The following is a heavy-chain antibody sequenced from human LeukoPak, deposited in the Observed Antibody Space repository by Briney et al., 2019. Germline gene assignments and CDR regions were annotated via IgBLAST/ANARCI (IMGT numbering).Heavy chain of an antibody. CDR2: IWYDGSNK. J-gene: IGHJ6*02. CDR3: ARDHQTYDFWSGYPYYGMDV. V-gene: IGHV3-33*01. Sequence: GGSLRLSCAASGFTFSGYGMHLVRQAPGKGLEWVAVIWYDGSNKYYADSVKGRFTISRDNSKNTLYLQMNSLRAEDTAVYYCARDHQTYDFWSGYPYYGMDVWGQGTTVTVSS. CDR1: GFTFSGYG. D-gene: IGHD3-3*01.